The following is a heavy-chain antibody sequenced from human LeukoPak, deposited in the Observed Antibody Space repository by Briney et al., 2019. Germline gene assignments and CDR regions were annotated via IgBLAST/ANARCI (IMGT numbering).Heavy chain of an antibody. CDR1: GGSLSSYY. D-gene: IGHD2-2*01. CDR2: IYYSRST. CDR3: ARRIVEPAARFDP. J-gene: IGHJ5*02. Sequence: SETLSLTCTVCGGSLSSYYWSWIRQAPGTGREWIGYIYYSRSTNYTPSLKCRVTISVDTTKHQFSLKRSCVTAADTAVYYCARRIVEPAARFDPWGQGTLVTVSS. V-gene: IGHV4-59*01.